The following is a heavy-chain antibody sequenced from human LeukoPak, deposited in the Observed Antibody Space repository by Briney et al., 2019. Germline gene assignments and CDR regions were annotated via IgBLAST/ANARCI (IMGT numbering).Heavy chain of an antibody. CDR1: RFTFSSYS. D-gene: IGHD6-13*01. Sequence: GGSLRLSCAASRFTFSSYSMNWVRQAPGKGLEWVSSISSSSSYIYYADSVKGRFTISRDNAKNSLYLQMNSLRAEDTAVYYCARDAGGSSWYRYWGQGTLVTVSS. J-gene: IGHJ4*02. CDR3: ARDAGGSSWYRY. V-gene: IGHV3-21*01. CDR2: ISSSSSYI.